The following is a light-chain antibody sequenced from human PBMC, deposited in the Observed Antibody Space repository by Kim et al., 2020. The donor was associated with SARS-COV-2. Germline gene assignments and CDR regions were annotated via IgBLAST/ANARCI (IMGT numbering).Light chain of an antibody. Sequence: ASVGDRVNIPCRDSQSIYSTLAWYQQKPGNVPKILIYKASTLESGVPSRFSGSESGTEFTLTISSLQPDDFATYYCQQFYTYPITFGQGTRLEIK. V-gene: IGKV1-5*03. CDR2: KAS. CDR1: QSIYST. J-gene: IGKJ5*01. CDR3: QQFYTYPIT.